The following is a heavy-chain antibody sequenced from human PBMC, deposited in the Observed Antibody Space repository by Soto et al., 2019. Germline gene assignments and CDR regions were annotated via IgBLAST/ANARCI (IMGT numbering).Heavy chain of an antibody. V-gene: IGHV1-46*03. CDR3: ARDMSLDF. Sequence: ASVKVSFKASGYTFTTSYMHWVRQAPGQGLEWMGIVNPGDGTTTYAQKFQGRVTMTRDTSTSTLYMELSSLRSEDTAVYYCARDMSLDFWGQGALVTVSS. J-gene: IGHJ4*02. CDR1: GYTFTTSY. D-gene: IGHD3-10*02. CDR2: VNPGDGTT.